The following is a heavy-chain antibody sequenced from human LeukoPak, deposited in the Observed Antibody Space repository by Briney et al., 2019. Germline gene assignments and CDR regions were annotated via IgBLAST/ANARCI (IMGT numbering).Heavy chain of an antibody. Sequence: GGSLTLSCAASGFTFSSYSMNWVRQAPGKGLEWVSSISSSSSYIYYADSVTGRFTISRDNAKNSLYLQMNSLSAEGTAVYYWARRSGYGYFDYWGQGTLVTVSA. V-gene: IGHV3-21*01. CDR3: ARRSGYGYFDY. D-gene: IGHD5-12*01. CDR2: ISSSSSYI. CDR1: GFTFSSYS. J-gene: IGHJ4*02.